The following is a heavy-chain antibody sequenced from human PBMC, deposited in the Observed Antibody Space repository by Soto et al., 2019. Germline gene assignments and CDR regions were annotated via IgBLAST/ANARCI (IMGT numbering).Heavy chain of an antibody. V-gene: IGHV3-23*01. CDR1: GFTFGSYA. Sequence: EVQLSESGGTLVQPGGSLRLSCVASGFTFGSYAMHWVRQAPGKGLEWVSSIVGGGDYTFYADSVKGRFTISRDNSKNTLYLQMNTLRVDDTAVYYCSKKTTESHDGRGHYDYWGQGTLVTVSS. CDR2: IVGGGDYT. D-gene: IGHD1-1*01. CDR3: SKKTTESHDGRGHYDY. J-gene: IGHJ4*02.